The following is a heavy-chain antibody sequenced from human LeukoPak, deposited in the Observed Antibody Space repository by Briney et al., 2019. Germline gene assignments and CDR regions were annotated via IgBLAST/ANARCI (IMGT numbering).Heavy chain of an antibody. CDR3: AKDSAGAVTMIVVLVA. CDR1: GFTFSSYG. V-gene: IGHV3-30*18. J-gene: IGHJ4*02. D-gene: IGHD3-22*01. Sequence: PGGSLRLSCVASGFTFSSYGMHWVRQAPGKGLEWGAVISYDGSNKYYADSVKGRFTISRDNSKNTLYLQMNSLRAEDTAVYYCAKDSAGAVTMIVVLVAWGQGTLVTVSS. CDR2: ISYDGSNK.